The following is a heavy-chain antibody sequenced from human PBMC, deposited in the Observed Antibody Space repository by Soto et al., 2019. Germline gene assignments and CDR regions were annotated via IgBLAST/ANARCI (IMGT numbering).Heavy chain of an antibody. CDR2: IYYTGRA. CDR1: GDSLHIGGYY. D-gene: IGHD2-2*01. J-gene: IGHJ5*02. CDR3: ARGASSNDHWFEP. V-gene: IGHV4-31*03. Sequence: LSLTCSVSGDSLHIGGYYWTWIRQLPGKGLEWMGYIYYTGRAYYNPSLESRLTMSVDRSTNQFSLKLSAVTTADTAIYYCARGASSNDHWFEPWGPGTLVTVSS.